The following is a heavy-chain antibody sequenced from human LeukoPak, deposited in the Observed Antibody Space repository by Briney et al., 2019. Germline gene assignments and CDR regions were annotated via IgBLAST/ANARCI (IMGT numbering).Heavy chain of an antibody. CDR3: AREAYSGSYHP. D-gene: IGHD1-26*01. CDR1: GFTLSTNY. Sequence: PGGSLRLSCAASGFTLSTNYMWVRQAPGKGLEWVSVIYSGGSTYYAASVKGRFTISRDNSKNTLYLQMNSLRAEDTAVYYCAREAYSGSYHPWGQGTLVTVSS. V-gene: IGHV3-53*01. CDR2: IYSGGST. J-gene: IGHJ5*02.